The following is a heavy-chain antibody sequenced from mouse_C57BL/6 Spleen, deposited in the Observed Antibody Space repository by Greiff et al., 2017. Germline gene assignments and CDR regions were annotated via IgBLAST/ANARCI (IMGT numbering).Heavy chain of an antibody. CDR2: IYPRSGNT. CDR1: GYTFTSYG. J-gene: IGHJ4*01. CDR3: ARSGGLEGAMDY. Sequence: QVQLQQSGAELARPGASVKLSCKASGYTFTSYGISWVKQRTGQGLEWIGEIYPRSGNTYYNEKFKGKATLTADKSSSTAYMGLRSLTSEDSAVYFCARSGGLEGAMDYWGQGTSVTVSS. D-gene: IGHD2-4*01. V-gene: IGHV1-81*01.